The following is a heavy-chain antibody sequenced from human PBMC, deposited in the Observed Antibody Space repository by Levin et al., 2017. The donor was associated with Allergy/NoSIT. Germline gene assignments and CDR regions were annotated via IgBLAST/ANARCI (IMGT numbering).Heavy chain of an antibody. D-gene: IGHD3-22*01. Sequence: GGSLRLSCAASGFTFSSYAMSWVRQVPGKGLEWVSVIHGGGGRTYYAGSVKGRFTISRDDSMNTVYLQMSSLRAEDTAVYYCAIPVYDSSGHEYFQFWGQGTLVTVSS. CDR1: GFTFSSYA. V-gene: IGHV3-23*01. CDR2: IHGGGGRT. J-gene: IGHJ1*01. CDR3: AIPVYDSSGHEYFQF.